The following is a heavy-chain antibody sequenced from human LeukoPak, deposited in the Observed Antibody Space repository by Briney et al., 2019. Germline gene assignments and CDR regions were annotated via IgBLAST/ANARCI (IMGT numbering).Heavy chain of an antibody. D-gene: IGHD3-10*01. CDR2: IDPSDSYT. V-gene: IGHV5-10-1*01. J-gene: IGHJ4*02. Sequence: GESLLISCQGSGYIFTSYWITWVRQLPGKGLEWMGRIDPSDSYTSYSPSFQGHVTISADKSISTAYLQWSSLKASDTAMYYCARHSYGSGNPTFDYWGQGTLVTVSS. CDR1: GYIFTSYW. CDR3: ARHSYGSGNPTFDY.